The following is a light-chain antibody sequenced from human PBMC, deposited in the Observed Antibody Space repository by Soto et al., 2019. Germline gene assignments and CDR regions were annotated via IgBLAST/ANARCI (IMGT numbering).Light chain of an antibody. J-gene: IGKJ4*01. V-gene: IGKV1-39*01. CDR3: QQSYSTLVLT. Sequence: IQMTQSPSSLSSSVGERVTITCRASQSVDSDLCWYQQKPGKAPKLLIYAGSSMNSGVPTSSRGSGSWTHFTLTISSLQPEDDSTYYCQQSYSTLVLTFGGGTKVELK. CDR2: AGS. CDR1: QSVDSD.